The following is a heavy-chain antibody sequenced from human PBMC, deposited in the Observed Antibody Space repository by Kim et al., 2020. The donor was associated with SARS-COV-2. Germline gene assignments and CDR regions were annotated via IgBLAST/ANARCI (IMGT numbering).Heavy chain of an antibody. J-gene: IGHJ4*02. D-gene: IGHD1-26*01. Sequence: GGSLRLSCAASGFTFSDHYMDWVRQAPGKGLEWVGRSRNKANSYTTEYAASVKGRFTISRDDSKNSLYLQMNSLETEDTAVYYCARNSGNYYMDYWGQGTLVTVSS. CDR3: ARNSGNYYMDY. V-gene: IGHV3-72*01. CDR2: SRNKANSYTT. CDR1: GFTFSDHY.